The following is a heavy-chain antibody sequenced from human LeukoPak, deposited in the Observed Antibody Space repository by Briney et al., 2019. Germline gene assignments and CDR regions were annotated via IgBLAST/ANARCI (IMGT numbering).Heavy chain of an antibody. Sequence: PGGSLRLSCAASGFTFDDYAMHWVRQAPGKGLEWVSGISWNSGSIGYADSVKGRFTISRDNAKNSLYLQMNSLRAEDTALYYCAKTGIAAAGLDWFDYWGQGTLVTVSS. CDR3: AKTGIAAAGLDWFDY. D-gene: IGHD6-13*01. CDR1: GFTFDDYA. V-gene: IGHV3-9*01. CDR2: ISWNSGSI. J-gene: IGHJ4*02.